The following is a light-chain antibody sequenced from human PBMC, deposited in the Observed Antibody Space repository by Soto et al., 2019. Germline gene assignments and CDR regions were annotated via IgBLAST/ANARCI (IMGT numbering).Light chain of an antibody. V-gene: IGKV1-5*03. CDR3: QQYSSYST. CDR2: KAS. J-gene: IGKJ2*01. Sequence: DIQMTQSPSTLSASVGDRVTITCRASQSISSWLGWYQQKPGKAPKLLIYKASSLESGVPSRFSGSGSGTEFTLTINSLQPDDFATYYCQQYSSYSTFGQGTKLEI. CDR1: QSISSW.